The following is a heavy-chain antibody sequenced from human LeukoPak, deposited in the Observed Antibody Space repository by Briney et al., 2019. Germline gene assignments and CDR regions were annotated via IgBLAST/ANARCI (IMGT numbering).Heavy chain of an antibody. V-gene: IGHV4-34*01. J-gene: IGHJ4*02. Sequence: SETLSLTCAVYGGSFSGYYWSWIRQPPGKGLEWIGSIYYSGSTYYNPSLKSRVTISVDTSKNQFSLKLSSVTAADTAVYYCARRGYSYGYGVDYWGQGTLVTVSS. D-gene: IGHD5-18*01. CDR1: GGSFSGYY. CDR3: ARRGYSYGYGVDY. CDR2: IYYSGST.